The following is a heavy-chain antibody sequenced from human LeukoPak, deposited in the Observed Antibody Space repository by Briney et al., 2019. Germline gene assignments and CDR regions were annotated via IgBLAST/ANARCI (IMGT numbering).Heavy chain of an antibody. CDR1: GFTFSDYA. CDR3: AKDYYDSSGLDY. V-gene: IGHV3-23*01. CDR2: ITRYGADT. J-gene: IGHJ4*02. D-gene: IGHD3-22*01. Sequence: PGGSLRLSCAASGFTFSDYAMRWVRQAPGKGLEWLSEITRYGADTDYADSVKGRFTISRDNSKNTLYLQMNSLRAEDTAVYYCAKDYYDSSGLDYWGQGTLVTVSS.